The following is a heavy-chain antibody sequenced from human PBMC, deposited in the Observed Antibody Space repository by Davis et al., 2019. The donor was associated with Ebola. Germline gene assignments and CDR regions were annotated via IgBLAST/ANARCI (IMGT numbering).Heavy chain of an antibody. J-gene: IGHJ6*02. D-gene: IGHD2-15*01. CDR3: AKDLGYCSGGSCLYYYYYGMDV. CDR2: IWYDGSNK. V-gene: IGHV3-30*02. Sequence: GGSLRLSCAASGFTFSSYGMHWVRQAPGKGLEWVAVIWYDGSNKYYADSVKGRFTISRDNSKNTLYLQMNSLRAEDTAVYYCAKDLGYCSGGSCLYYYYYGMDVWGQGTTVTVSS. CDR1: GFTFSSYG.